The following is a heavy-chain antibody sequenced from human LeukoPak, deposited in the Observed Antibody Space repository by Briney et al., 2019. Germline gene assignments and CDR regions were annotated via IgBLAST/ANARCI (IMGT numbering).Heavy chain of an antibody. CDR2: ISTFNGNT. V-gene: IGHV1-18*01. CDR1: GYIFTSYG. J-gene: IGHJ4*02. D-gene: IGHD6-19*01. Sequence: ASVKVSCKAPGYIFTSYGISWVRQAPGQGLEWMGWISTFNGNTNYAQKFQGRVIMTTDTSTSTAYMELRSLRSDDTAVYYCARDSLAVAGTFDYWGQGTLVTVSS. CDR3: ARDSLAVAGTFDY.